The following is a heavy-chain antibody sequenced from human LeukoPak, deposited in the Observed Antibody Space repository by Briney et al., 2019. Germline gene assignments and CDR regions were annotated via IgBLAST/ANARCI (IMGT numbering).Heavy chain of an antibody. CDR3: ARRQRYCSSTSCYGANDY. V-gene: IGHV4-39*01. Sequence: PSETLSLTCTVSGGSISSSSFYWGWIRQPPGKGLEWIGSIYYSGSTYYNPSPKSRVTISIDTSKNQFSLKLSSVTAADTAVYYCARRQRYCSSTSCYGANDYWGQGTLVTVSS. CDR2: IYYSGST. J-gene: IGHJ4*02. CDR1: GGSISSSSFY. D-gene: IGHD2-2*01.